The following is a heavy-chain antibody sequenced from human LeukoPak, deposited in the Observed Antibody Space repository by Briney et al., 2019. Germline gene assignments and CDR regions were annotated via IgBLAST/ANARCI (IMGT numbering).Heavy chain of an antibody. D-gene: IGHD6-13*01. Sequence: PSETLSLTCIVSGGSISRSSYYWGWIRQPPGKGLEWIGSIYFSGSTYYNPSLKSRVTISVDTSKNQFSLKLSSVTAADTAVYYCARHYRYSSSWLVYWGQGTLVTVSS. CDR1: GGSISRSSYY. V-gene: IGHV4-39*01. CDR2: IYFSGST. CDR3: ARHYRYSSSWLVY. J-gene: IGHJ4*02.